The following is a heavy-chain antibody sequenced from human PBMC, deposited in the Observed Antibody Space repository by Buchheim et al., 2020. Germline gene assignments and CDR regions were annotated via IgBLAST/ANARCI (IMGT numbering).Heavy chain of an antibody. V-gene: IGHV2-5*02. CDR1: GFSLSTSGVG. Sequence: QITLKESGPTLVKPTQTLTLTCTFSGFSLSTSGVGVGWIRQPPGKALEWLALIYWDADKRYSPSLASRLPIPKDTSKNRVRLTMTSMDPVDTATYYCAHSGYNWSYAFDMWGQGT. J-gene: IGHJ3*02. CDR2: IYWDADK. CDR3: AHSGYNWSYAFDM. D-gene: IGHD5-24*01.